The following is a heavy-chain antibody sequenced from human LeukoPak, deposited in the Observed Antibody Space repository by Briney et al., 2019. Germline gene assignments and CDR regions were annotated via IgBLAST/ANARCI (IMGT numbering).Heavy chain of an antibody. CDR2: ISTYNGNS. CDR1: GYTFTSYG. Sequence: ASVKVSCKASGYTFTSYGISWVRQAPGQGLELMGWISTYNGNSHYAQKLQGRVTMTTDTSTSTAYMELRSLRSDDTAVYYCARSSLAVAGSVFDYWGQGTLVTVSS. J-gene: IGHJ4*02. V-gene: IGHV1-18*01. D-gene: IGHD6-19*01. CDR3: ARSSLAVAGSVFDY.